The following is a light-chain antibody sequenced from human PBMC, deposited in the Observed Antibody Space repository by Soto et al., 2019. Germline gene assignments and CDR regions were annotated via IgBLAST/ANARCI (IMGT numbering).Light chain of an antibody. J-gene: IGKJ5*01. Sequence: EIVMTQSPATLSVSPGERATLSCRASQSVSSNLAWYQQKPGQAPRLLIYGASTRATGIPARFSGSGSGTEFTLSSGSLQSEDFAVYYWQQYNNWPPTFSQGTRLEIK. CDR3: QQYNNWPPT. V-gene: IGKV3-15*01. CDR2: GAS. CDR1: QSVSSN.